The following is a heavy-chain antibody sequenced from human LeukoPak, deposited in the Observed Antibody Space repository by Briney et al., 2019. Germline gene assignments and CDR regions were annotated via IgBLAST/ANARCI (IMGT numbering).Heavy chain of an antibody. D-gene: IGHD3-10*01. Sequence: GGSLRLSCAASGFTFSSYSMNWVRQAPGKGLEWVSSISSSSSYIYYADSVKGRFTISRDNAKNSLYLQMNSLRAEDTAVYYCARDVYGSGTNHWDYWGQGTLVTVSS. J-gene: IGHJ4*02. CDR3: ARDVYGSGTNHWDY. CDR1: GFTFSSYS. CDR2: ISSSSSYI. V-gene: IGHV3-21*01.